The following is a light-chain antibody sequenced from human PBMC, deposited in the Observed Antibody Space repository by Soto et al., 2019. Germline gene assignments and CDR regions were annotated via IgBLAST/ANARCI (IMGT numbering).Light chain of an antibody. Sequence: DIQMTQSPSTLSAYVGDRVTITCRASQDIDTWLAWYQQKPGKAPKLLIHRASSLQSGVPSRFSGSGSGTELTPTISSLQPDDFATYYCQQYSTYPYTFGQGTKLEIK. CDR1: QDIDTW. J-gene: IGKJ2*01. CDR2: RAS. V-gene: IGKV1-5*03. CDR3: QQYSTYPYT.